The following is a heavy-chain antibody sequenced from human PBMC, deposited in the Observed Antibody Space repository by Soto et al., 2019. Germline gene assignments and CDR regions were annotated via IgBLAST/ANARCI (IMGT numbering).Heavy chain of an antibody. CDR2: IYHSGST. V-gene: IGHV4-38-2*02. Sequence: SETLSLTXAVSGYSISSGYYWGWIWQPPGKGLEWIGSIYHSGSTYYNPSLKSRVTISVDTSKNQFSLKLSSVTAADTAVYYCARDGVVVVPAAMDYYGMDVWGQGTTVTAP. J-gene: IGHJ6*02. CDR3: ARDGVVVVPAAMDYYGMDV. D-gene: IGHD2-2*01. CDR1: GYSISSGYY.